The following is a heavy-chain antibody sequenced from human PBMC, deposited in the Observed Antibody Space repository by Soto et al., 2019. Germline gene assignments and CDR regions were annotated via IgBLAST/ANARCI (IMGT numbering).Heavy chain of an antibody. CDR3: ARRRFGELLNEYYFDY. J-gene: IGHJ4*02. CDR1: GGSISSYY. V-gene: IGHV4-59*08. CDR2: IYYSGST. D-gene: IGHD3-10*01. Sequence: SETLSLTCTVSGGSISSYYWSWIRQPPGKGLEWIGYIYYSGSTNYNPSLKSRVTISVDTSKNQFSLKLSSVTAADTAVYYCARRRFGELLNEYYFDYWGQGTLVTVSS.